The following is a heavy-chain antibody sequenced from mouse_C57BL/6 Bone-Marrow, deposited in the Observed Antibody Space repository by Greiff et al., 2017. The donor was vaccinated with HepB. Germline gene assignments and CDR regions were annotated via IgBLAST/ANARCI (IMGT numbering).Heavy chain of an antibody. CDR2: IYPGSGST. J-gene: IGHJ2*01. CDR3: ARPPYFDY. CDR1: GYTFTSYW. Sequence: VQLQQPGAELVKPGASVKMSCKASGYTFTSYWITWVKQRPGQGLEWIGDIYPGSGSTNYNEKFKSKATLTVDKSSSTAYMQLSSLTSEDSAVYYCARPPYFDYWGQGTTLTVSS. V-gene: IGHV1-55*01.